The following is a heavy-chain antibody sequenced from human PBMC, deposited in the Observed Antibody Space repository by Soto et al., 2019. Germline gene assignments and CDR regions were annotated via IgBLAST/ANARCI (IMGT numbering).Heavy chain of an antibody. J-gene: IGHJ4*02. CDR1: GFTVGKNY. D-gene: IGHD3-10*01. CDR3: ARSANTYGSPFDY. CDR2: IHRGGST. Sequence: GGALRVSCAASGFTVGKNYMSWVRQAPGKGLEWVSIIHRGGSTSYADSVKGRFTISRDSSKNILYLQINGLTADDTAVYYCARSANTYGSPFDYWGQGALVTVSS. V-gene: IGHV3-66*01.